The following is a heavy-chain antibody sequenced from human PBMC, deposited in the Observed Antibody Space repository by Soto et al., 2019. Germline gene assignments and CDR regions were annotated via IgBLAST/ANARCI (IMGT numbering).Heavy chain of an antibody. D-gene: IGHD3-16*01. Sequence: QVQLQESGPGLVRPSETLSLTCTVSGASLTSGSYYWSWVRQPPGKGLEWIAYIYRSVSTNYTHALKGRATISVDTSKNQFSLRLTSVTPADTAMYDCARWKYSYADLPGDWFDSWGQGTLVTVSS. J-gene: IGHJ5*01. V-gene: IGHV4-61*01. CDR3: ARWKYSYADLPGDWFDS. CDR1: GASLTSGSYY. CDR2: IYRSVST.